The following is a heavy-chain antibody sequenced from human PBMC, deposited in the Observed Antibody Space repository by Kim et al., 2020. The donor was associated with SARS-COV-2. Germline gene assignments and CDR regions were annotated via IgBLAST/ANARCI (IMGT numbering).Heavy chain of an antibody. Sequence: KGRFTISRDNAKNSLYLQMNSLRAEDTALYYCAKDIFPRAIFEDWTPTTDWGQGTLVTVSS. V-gene: IGHV3-9*01. D-gene: IGHD3-9*01. J-gene: IGHJ4*02. CDR3: AKDIFPRAIFEDWTPTTD.